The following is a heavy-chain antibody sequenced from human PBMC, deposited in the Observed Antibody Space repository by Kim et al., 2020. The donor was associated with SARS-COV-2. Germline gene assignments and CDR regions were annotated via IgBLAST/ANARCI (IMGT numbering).Heavy chain of an antibody. CDR2: ISYDGSNK. J-gene: IGHJ6*02. CDR3: ARDRKYYDILTGYGVYYYYGMDV. D-gene: IGHD3-9*01. CDR1: GFTFSSYG. Sequence: GGSLRLSCAASGFTFSSYGMHWVRQAPGKGLEWVAVISYDGSNKYYADSVKGRFTISRDNSKNTLYLQMNSLRAEDTAVYYCARDRKYYDILTGYGVYYYYGMDVWGQGTTVTVSS. V-gene: IGHV3-33*05.